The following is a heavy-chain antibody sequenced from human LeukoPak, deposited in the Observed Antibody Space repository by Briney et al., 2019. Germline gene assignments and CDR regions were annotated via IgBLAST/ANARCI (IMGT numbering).Heavy chain of an antibody. J-gene: IGHJ6*03. V-gene: IGHV1-8*03. CDR3: ARHGAGPPPYYYYYYVDV. CDR1: GYTFTSYD. Sequence: VASVKVSFKASGYTFTSYDINWVRQATGQGREWMGLMNPNSGNTGYAQKFQGRVAITRNTSTSTDYMELSSLRSEDTAVYYCARHGAGPPPYYYYYYVDVWGKGTTVTVSS. CDR2: MNPNSGNT. D-gene: IGHD1-26*01.